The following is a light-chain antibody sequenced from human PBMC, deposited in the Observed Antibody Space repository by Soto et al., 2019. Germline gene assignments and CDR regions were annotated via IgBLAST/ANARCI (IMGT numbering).Light chain of an antibody. CDR2: WAS. V-gene: IGKV4-1*01. Sequence: DIVMTQSPDSLAVSLGERATINCKSSQSVLYSSNNRNYLAWYQQKAGQPPKLLIYWASNRESGVPDRISGSGSGTDFTLTISSLQAEDVAVYYCQQYYSNPLTFGGGTKVEIK. J-gene: IGKJ4*01. CDR3: QQYYSNPLT. CDR1: QSVLYSSNNRNY.